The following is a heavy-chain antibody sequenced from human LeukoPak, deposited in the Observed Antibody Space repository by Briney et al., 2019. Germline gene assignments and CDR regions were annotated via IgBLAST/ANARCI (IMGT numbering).Heavy chain of an antibody. J-gene: IGHJ4*02. CDR1: GGSISSSSYY. Sequence: SETLSLTCTVSGGSISSSSYYWGWIRQPPGKGLEWIGSIYYSGSTYYNPSLKSRVTISVDTSKNQFSLKLSSVTAADTAVYYCVRHFQSSPYCSSTSCYHFDYWGQGTLVTVSS. CDR3: VRHFQSSPYCSSTSCYHFDY. V-gene: IGHV4-39*01. D-gene: IGHD2-2*01. CDR2: IYYSGST.